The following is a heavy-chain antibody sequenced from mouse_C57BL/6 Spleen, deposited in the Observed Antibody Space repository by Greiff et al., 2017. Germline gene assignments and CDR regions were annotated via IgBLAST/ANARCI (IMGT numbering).Heavy chain of an antibody. CDR1: GYTFTSYW. Sequence: QVQLQQPGAELVRPGSSVKLSCKASGYTFTSYWMHWVKQRPIQGLEWIGNIDPSDSETHYNQKFKDKATLTVDKSSSTAYMQLSSLTSEDSAVYYCARVTTVARYFDVWGTGTTVTVSS. D-gene: IGHD1-1*01. CDR3: ARVTTVARYFDV. V-gene: IGHV1-52*01. J-gene: IGHJ1*03. CDR2: IDPSDSET.